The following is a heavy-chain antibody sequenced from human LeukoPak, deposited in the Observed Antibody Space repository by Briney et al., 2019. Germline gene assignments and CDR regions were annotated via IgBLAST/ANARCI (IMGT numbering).Heavy chain of an antibody. CDR2: INHSGST. CDR1: GGSFSGYY. D-gene: IGHD5-18*01. Sequence: SETLSLTCAVYGGSFSGYYWSWIRQPPGKGLDWIGEINHSGSTNYNPSLKSRVTISVDTSKNQFSLKLSSVTAADTAVYYCARARRGYNYRGNWFDPWGLGTLVTVSS. J-gene: IGHJ5*02. CDR3: ARARRGYNYRGNWFDP. V-gene: IGHV4-34*01.